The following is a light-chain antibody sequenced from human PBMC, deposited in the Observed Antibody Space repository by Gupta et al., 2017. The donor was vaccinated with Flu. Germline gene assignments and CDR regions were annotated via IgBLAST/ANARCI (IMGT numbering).Light chain of an antibody. J-gene: IGKJ1*01. V-gene: IGKV1-5*03. CDR3: QQYNSHSGT. CDR2: KAS. CDR1: QSISSW. Sequence: DIQMTQSPPTLSASVGDRVTITCRASQSISSWLAWYQQKPGKAPKLLIYKASSLESGVPSRFSGSGSGTEFTLTIISLQPDDFATYYCQQYNSHSGTFGQGTKLELK.